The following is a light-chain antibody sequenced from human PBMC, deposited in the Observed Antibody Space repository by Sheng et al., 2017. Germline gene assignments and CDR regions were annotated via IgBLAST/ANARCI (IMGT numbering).Light chain of an antibody. CDR1: QSVRDSH. CDR3: QQLNSYPLT. CDR2: VAS. V-gene: IGKV1-9*01. J-gene: IGKJ4*01. Sequence: LTQSPGTLSLSPGDRATLSCRASQSVRDSHLAWYQQKPGKAPKLLIYVASTLQSGVPSRFSGSGSGTDFTLTISSLQPEDFATYYCQQLNSYPLTFGGGTEGGDQT.